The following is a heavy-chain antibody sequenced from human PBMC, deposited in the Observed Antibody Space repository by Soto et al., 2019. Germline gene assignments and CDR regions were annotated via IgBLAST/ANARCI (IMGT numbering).Heavy chain of an antibody. CDR3: ARAVPIDY. CDR2: ISYDGSNK. D-gene: IGHD6-6*01. V-gene: IGHV3-30*03. Sequence: PGGSLRLSCAASGFTFSSYGMHWVRQAPGKGLEWVAVISYDGSNKYYADSVKGRFTISRDNSKNTLYLQMNSLRAEDTAVYYCARAVPIDYWGQGTLVTVSS. CDR1: GFTFSSYG. J-gene: IGHJ4*02.